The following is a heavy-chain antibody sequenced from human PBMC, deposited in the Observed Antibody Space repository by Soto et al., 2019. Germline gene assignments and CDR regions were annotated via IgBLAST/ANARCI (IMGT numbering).Heavy chain of an antibody. D-gene: IGHD5-12*01. CDR1: GFTFSSYS. CDR2: ISSSSSYI. Sequence: GGSLRLSCAASGFTFSSYSMNWVRQAPGKGLEWVSSISSSSSYIYYADSVKGRFTISRDNAKNSLYLQMNSLRAEDTAVYYCARASIVATIRIWYYYYGMDVWGQGTTVPVSS. V-gene: IGHV3-21*01. J-gene: IGHJ6*02. CDR3: ARASIVATIRIWYYYYGMDV.